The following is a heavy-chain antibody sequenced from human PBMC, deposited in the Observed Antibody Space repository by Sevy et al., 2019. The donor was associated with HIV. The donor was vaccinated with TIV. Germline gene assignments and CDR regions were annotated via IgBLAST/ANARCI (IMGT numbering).Heavy chain of an antibody. D-gene: IGHD3-22*01. CDR2: ISSSGSYI. Sequence: GSLRLSCVASGFTLRSYTMKWVRQAPGKGLECVSSISSSGSYIYYADSVKGRFTISRDDAKNSLYLQMNTLRAEDAALYYCARVRPYDTRDFDYWGQGTLVTVSS. V-gene: IGHV3-21*01. CDR3: ARVRPYDTRDFDY. J-gene: IGHJ4*02. CDR1: GFTLRSYT.